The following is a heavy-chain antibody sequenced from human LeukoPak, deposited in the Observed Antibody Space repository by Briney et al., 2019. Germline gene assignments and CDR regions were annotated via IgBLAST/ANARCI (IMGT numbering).Heavy chain of an antibody. CDR2: ISGDGSTT. J-gene: IGHJ4*02. CDR3: AKDEKPDGRWNIDH. Sequence: PGGSLRLSCAGSGFTFSTYTMNWVRQAPGKGLEWVSGISGDGSTTAYADSVKGRFTLSRGNSRNTVWLQMDSLRVDDMGVYFCAKDEKPDGRWNIDHWGQGTLVTVSS. CDR1: GFTFSTYT. D-gene: IGHD1/OR15-1a*01. V-gene: IGHV3-23*01.